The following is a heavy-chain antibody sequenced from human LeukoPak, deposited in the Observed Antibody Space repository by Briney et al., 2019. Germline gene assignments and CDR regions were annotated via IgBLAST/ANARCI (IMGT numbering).Heavy chain of an antibody. Sequence: GGSLRLSCAASGFTFSSYAMSWVRQAPGKGLEWVSAISGSGGRTYYADSVKGRFTISRDSSKNTLYLQMSSLRDEDTAVYYCARDHYYDSGGYYLFDYWGQGTLVTVSS. CDR2: ISGSGGRT. J-gene: IGHJ4*02. D-gene: IGHD3-22*01. CDR1: GFTFSSYA. V-gene: IGHV3-23*01. CDR3: ARDHYYDSGGYYLFDY.